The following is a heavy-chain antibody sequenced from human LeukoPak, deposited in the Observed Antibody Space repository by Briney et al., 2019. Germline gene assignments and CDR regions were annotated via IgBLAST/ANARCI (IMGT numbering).Heavy chain of an antibody. CDR1: GYTFTFYY. J-gene: IGHJ3*02. CDR3: ARVYYDKAFDI. CDR2: IDPNSGGT. Sequence: ASVKVSCKAPGYTFTFYYIHWVRQAPGQGLEWMGWIDPNSGGTNYAQKFQGRVTMTRDTSISTAYMDLSGLRSDDTAVYYCARVYYDKAFDIWGQGTMVTVSS. V-gene: IGHV1-2*02. D-gene: IGHD3-22*01.